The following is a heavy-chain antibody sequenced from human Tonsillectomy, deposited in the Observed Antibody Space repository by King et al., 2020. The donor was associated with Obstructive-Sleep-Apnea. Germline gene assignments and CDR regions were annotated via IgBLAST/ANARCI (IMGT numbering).Heavy chain of an antibody. J-gene: IGHJ4*02. CDR2: IYTSGST. V-gene: IGHV4-4*07. CDR1: GGSISSYF. Sequence: QLQESGPGLVKPSETLSLMCTVSGGSISSYFWTWIRQPAGKGLEWIGRIYTSGSTNYNPSLNSRVTMSVDMSKNQFSLKLSSLTAADTAVYYCAREGSGSRPFDYWGQGTLVTVSS. D-gene: IGHD3-10*01. CDR3: AREGSGSRPFDY.